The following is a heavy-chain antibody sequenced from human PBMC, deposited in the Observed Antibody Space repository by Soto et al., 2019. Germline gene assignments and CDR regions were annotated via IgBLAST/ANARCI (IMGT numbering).Heavy chain of an antibody. Sequence: PSETLSLTCTISGGSVSTYYWSLIRQPPGKELEWIGLTSYSGNTNYNPSLKSRVAMAVDTSKNQFSLTLSSVTAADTAVYYCARDGVGPFDHWGQGTLVTVSS. V-gene: IGHV4-59*02. D-gene: IGHD3-3*01. CDR1: GGSVSTYY. CDR3: ARDGVGPFDH. CDR2: TSYSGNT. J-gene: IGHJ4*02.